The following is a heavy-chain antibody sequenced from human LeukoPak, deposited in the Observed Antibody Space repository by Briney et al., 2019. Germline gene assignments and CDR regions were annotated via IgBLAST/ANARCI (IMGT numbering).Heavy chain of an antibody. CDR3: ARYQPMYSSSWNWFDP. CDR2: IYYSGST. D-gene: IGHD6-13*01. V-gene: IGHV4-59*01. J-gene: IGHJ5*02. CDR1: GGSISSYY. Sequence: SETLSLTCTVSGGSISSYYWSWIRQPPGKGLEWIGYIYYSGSTNYNPSLKSRVTISVDTSKNQFSLKLSSVTAADTAVYYCARYQPMYSSSWNWFDPWGQGTLVTVSS.